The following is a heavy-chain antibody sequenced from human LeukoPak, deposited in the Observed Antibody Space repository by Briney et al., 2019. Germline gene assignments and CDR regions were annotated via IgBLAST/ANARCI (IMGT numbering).Heavy chain of an antibody. CDR1: GGSISSGSYY. D-gene: IGHD6-13*01. CDR3: ARVDSSNWYGFDY. J-gene: IGHJ4*02. CDR2: IYTSGST. V-gene: IGHV4-61*02. Sequence: SQTLSLTCTVSGGSISSGSYYWSWIRQPAGKGLEWIGRIYTSGSTNYNPSLKSRVTISVDTSKNQFSLKLSSVTAADTAVYYCARVDSSNWYGFDYWGQGTLVTVSS.